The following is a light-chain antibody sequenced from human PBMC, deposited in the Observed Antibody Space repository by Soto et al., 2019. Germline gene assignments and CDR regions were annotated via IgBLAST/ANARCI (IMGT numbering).Light chain of an antibody. CDR1: QSVRSK. J-gene: IGKJ4*01. Sequence: EIVLTPSPASLSVSPVERATLSCRASQSVRSKVAWYQQKPGQAPSLVIYDTYIRATGIPARFSGSGFGTEFTLTISSLQPEDFAVYYCQRYGSSPLTFGGGTKVDIK. CDR2: DTY. CDR3: QRYGSSPLT. V-gene: IGKV3-15*01.